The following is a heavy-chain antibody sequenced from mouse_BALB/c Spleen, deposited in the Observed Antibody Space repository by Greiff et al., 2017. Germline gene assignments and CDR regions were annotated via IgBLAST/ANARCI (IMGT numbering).Heavy chain of an antibody. CDR3: AGWYGNYEGYAMDY. Sequence: VQLLQSGAELVRPGTSVKISCKASGYTFTNYWLGWVKQRPGHGLEWIGDIYPGGGYTNYNEKFKGKATLTADTSSSTAYMQLSSLTSEDSAVYFCAGWYGNYEGYAMDYWGQGTSVTVSS. J-gene: IGHJ4*01. D-gene: IGHD2-10*02. V-gene: IGHV1-63*02. CDR1: GYTFTNYW. CDR2: IYPGGGYT.